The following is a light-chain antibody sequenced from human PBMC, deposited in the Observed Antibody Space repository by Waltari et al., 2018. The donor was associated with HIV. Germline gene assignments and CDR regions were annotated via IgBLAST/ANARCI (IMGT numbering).Light chain of an antibody. CDR1: QTVWSSY. CDR2: GAS. CDR3: HQYGLSPKT. V-gene: IGKV3-20*01. J-gene: IGKJ1*01. Sequence: EIVLTQSLGTLALSPEERATLPCRTSQTVWSSYVAWYQQSPGQAPRLFIFGASSRATGIPDRFSGSGSGTDFTLTISRLEPEDSATYYCHQYGLSPKTFGQGTNVEIK.